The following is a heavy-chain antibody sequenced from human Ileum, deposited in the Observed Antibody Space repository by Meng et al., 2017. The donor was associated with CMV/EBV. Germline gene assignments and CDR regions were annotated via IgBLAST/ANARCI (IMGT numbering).Heavy chain of an antibody. CDR2: INPNSGGT. V-gene: IGHV1-2*02. CDR3: ARDFVAGYSMSSTGFDY. D-gene: IGHD6-6*01. J-gene: IGHJ4*02. CDR1: AYTFTGYY. Sequence: GDLVTPVLKVNEPAASGKVSSKASAYTFTGYYIHWVGQAPGQGLEWMGWINPNSGGTNYQQKFQGRVTMTRDTSITTASMELSRLTSHDTAVYYCARDFVAGYSMSSTGFDYWGQGTLVTVSS.